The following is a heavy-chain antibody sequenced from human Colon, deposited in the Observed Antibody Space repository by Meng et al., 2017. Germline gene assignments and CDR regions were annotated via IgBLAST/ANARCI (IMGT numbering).Heavy chain of an antibody. J-gene: IGHJ5*02. Sequence: SVKVSCKASGGTFSSYAISWVRQAPGQGLEWMGGIIPIFGTANYAQKFQGRVTIPADESTSTAYMELSSLRSEDTAVYYCASPGGYCSGGSCYSGNWFDPWGQGTLVTVSS. CDR2: IIPIFGTA. CDR1: GGTFSSYA. CDR3: ASPGGYCSGGSCYSGNWFDP. D-gene: IGHD2-15*01. V-gene: IGHV1-69*13.